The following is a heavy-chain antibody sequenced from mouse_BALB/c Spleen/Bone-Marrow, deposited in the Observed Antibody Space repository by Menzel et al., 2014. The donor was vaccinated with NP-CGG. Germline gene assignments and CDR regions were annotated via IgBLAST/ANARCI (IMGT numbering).Heavy chain of an antibody. CDR2: INTNGGTT. V-gene: IGHV5-6-3*01. J-gene: IGHJ3*01. D-gene: IGHD2-14*01. CDR1: GFTFSSYD. Sequence: EVQLVESGGVLVQPGGSLKLSCAASGFTFSSYDMSWVRQTPDKRLELVATINTNGGTTYYPDSVKGRFTISRDNAKSTLYLQRSSLKSADTAIYYCARNRYDWFAYWGQGTLVTVSA. CDR3: ARNRYDWFAY.